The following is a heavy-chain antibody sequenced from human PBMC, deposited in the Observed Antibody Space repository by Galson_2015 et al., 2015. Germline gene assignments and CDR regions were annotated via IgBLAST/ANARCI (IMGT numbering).Heavy chain of an antibody. D-gene: IGHD2-15*01. CDR2: ISSSSSTI. V-gene: IGHV3-48*02. CDR1: GFTFSSYS. Sequence: FLRLSCAASGFTFSSYSMNWVRQAPGKGLEWVSYISSSSSTIYYADSVKGRFTISRDNAKNSLYLQMNSLRDEDTAVYYCAREPYCSGGSCYGFDYWGQGTLVTVSS. CDR3: AREPYCSGGSCYGFDY. J-gene: IGHJ4*02.